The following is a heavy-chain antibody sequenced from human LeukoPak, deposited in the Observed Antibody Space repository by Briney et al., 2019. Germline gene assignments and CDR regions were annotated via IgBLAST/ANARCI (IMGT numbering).Heavy chain of an antibody. V-gene: IGHV4-34*01. J-gene: IGHJ4*02. CDR1: GGSFSGYY. CDR3: ARVPTYYYDSSGYYPTNYFDY. Sequence: SETLSLTCAVYGGSFSGYYWSWIRQPPGKGLEWIGEINHSGSTNYNPSLKSRVTISVDTSKNQFSLKLSSVTAAGTAVYYCARVPTYYYDSSGYYPTNYFDYWGQGTLVTVSS. D-gene: IGHD3-22*01. CDR2: INHSGST.